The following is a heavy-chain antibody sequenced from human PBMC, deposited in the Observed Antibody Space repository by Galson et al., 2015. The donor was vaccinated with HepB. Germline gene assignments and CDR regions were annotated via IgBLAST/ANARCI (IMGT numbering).Heavy chain of an antibody. D-gene: IGHD2-8*01. Sequence: SVKVSCKASGYTFTGYYMHWVRQAPGQGLEWMGWINPNSGGTNYAQKFQGRVTMTRDTSISTAYMELSRLRSDDTAVYYCARGNDYYYYYMDVWGKGTTVTVSS. J-gene: IGHJ6*03. CDR1: GYTFTGYY. V-gene: IGHV1-2*02. CDR3: ARGNDYYYYYMDV. CDR2: INPNSGGT.